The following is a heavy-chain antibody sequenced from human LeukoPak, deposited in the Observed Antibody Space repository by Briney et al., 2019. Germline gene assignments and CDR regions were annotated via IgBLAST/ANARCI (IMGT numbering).Heavy chain of an antibody. D-gene: IGHD3-22*01. CDR2: MNPNNANT. CDR1: GYTFTSYD. J-gene: IGHJ4*02. CDR3: ARAIKYYYDSSGYYAYYFDY. V-gene: IGHV1-8*01. Sequence: GASVKVSCKASGYTFTSYDINWVRQATGQGLEWMGWMNPNNANTGYAQKFQGRVTMTRNTSVSTAYMELSSLRSEDTAVYYCARAIKYYYDSSGYYAYYFDYWGQGTLVTVSS.